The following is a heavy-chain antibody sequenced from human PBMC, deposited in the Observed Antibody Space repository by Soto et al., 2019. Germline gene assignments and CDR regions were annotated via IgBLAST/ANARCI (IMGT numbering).Heavy chain of an antibody. CDR3: ARRLYGSGINY. V-gene: IGHV4-39*01. D-gene: IGHD3-10*01. CDR2: IYYSGST. Sequence: SETLSLTCTVSGGAISSSSYYWGWIRQPPGKGLEWIGSIYYSGSTYYNPSLKSRVTISVDTSKNQFSLKLSSVTAADTAVYYCARRLYGSGINYWGQGTLVTVS. CDR1: GGAISSSSYY. J-gene: IGHJ4*02.